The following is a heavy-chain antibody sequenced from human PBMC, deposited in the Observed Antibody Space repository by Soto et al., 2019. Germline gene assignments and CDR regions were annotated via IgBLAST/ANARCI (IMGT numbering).Heavy chain of an antibody. Sequence: EVQLVESGGGLVQPGGSLRLSCAASRFSFSSYDMHWVRQAPGKGLEWISYISKTGNTIYYADSVKGRFTISRANAKNALYRKMNMHRAGDTAVYYCVRYAELPLYNGYYGMDVWGQGTMVTVSS. CDR3: VRYAELPLYNGYYGMDV. CDR1: RFSFSSYD. V-gene: IGHV3-48*03. J-gene: IGHJ6*02. CDR2: ISKTGNTI. D-gene: IGHD1-1*01.